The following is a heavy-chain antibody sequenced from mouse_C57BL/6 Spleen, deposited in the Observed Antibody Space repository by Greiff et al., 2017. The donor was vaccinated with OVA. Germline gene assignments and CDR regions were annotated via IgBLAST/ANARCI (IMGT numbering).Heavy chain of an antibody. CDR1: GYSFTSYY. Sequence: QVQLKESGPELVKPGASVKISCKASGYSFTSYYIHWVKQRPGQGLEWIGWIYPGSGNTKYNEKFKGKATLTADTSSSTAYMQLSSLTSEDSAVYYCARDDYDEVYYFDYWGQGTTLTVSS. J-gene: IGHJ2*01. CDR2: IYPGSGNT. V-gene: IGHV1-66*01. D-gene: IGHD2-4*01. CDR3: ARDDYDEVYYFDY.